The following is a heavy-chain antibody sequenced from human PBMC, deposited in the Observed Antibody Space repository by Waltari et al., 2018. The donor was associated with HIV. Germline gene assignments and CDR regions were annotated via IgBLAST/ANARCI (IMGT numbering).Heavy chain of an antibody. V-gene: IGHV3-23*01. CDR1: GFPFISYA. D-gene: IGHD4-17*01. J-gene: IGHJ4*02. Sequence: EVQLLESGGGLVQPGGSLRLSCAASGFPFISYAMSWVRQAPGKGLEWVSAISGSGGSTYYADSVKGRFTISRDNSKNTLYLQMNSLRAEDTAVYYCANSYGDYAPFDYWGQGTLVTVSS. CDR3: ANSYGDYAPFDY. CDR2: ISGSGGST.